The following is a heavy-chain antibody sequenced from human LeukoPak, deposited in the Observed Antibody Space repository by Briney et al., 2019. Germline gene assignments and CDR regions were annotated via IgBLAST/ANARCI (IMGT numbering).Heavy chain of an antibody. Sequence: GGSLRLSCAASGFTFDDYAMHWVRQAPGKGLEWVSGISGSGGSTYYADSVKGRFTISRDNSKNTLYLQMNSLRVEDTAVYYCAKYSSSWYADSWGQGTLVSVSS. CDR3: AKYSSSWYADS. V-gene: IGHV3-23*01. CDR1: GFTFDDYA. CDR2: ISGSGGST. D-gene: IGHD6-13*01. J-gene: IGHJ4*02.